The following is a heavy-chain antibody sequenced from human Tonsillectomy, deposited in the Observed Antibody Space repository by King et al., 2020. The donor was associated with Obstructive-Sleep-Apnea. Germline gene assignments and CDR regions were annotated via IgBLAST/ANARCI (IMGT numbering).Heavy chain of an antibody. CDR1: GFSVSRNY. J-gene: IGHJ6*02. Sequence: VQLVESGGGLVQPGGSLRLSCAASGFSVSRNYMTWVRQAPGKGLEWVSVSYSGGSTEYADSVKGRFTISRDNSKNTLYLQMNVLRAEDTAVYYCATSSGYYFTEYGMDVWGQGTTVTVSS. CDR2: SYSGGST. V-gene: IGHV3-66*01. CDR3: ATSSGYYFTEYGMDV. D-gene: IGHD3-22*01.